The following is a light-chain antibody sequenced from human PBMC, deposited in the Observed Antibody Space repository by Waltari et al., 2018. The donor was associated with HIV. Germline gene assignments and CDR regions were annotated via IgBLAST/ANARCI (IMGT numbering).Light chain of an antibody. CDR1: SIDVGAYNY. CDR3: CSYAGIWGV. Sequence: QSALTQPRSVSGSPGQSVTISCTGTSIDVGAYNYVSWYQQHPGKAPKLMIYDVNKRPSGFPDRFSGSKSGNTASLNISGLQAEDESDYYCCSYAGIWGVFGTGTKVTVL. J-gene: IGLJ1*01. CDR2: DVN. V-gene: IGLV2-11*01.